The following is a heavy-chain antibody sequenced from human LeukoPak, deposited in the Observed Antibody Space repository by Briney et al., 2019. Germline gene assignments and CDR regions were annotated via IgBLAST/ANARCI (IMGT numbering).Heavy chain of an antibody. CDR1: GYRFNTYG. V-gene: IGHV1-18*01. J-gene: IGHJ6*02. Sequence: ASVKVSCKASGYRFNTYGISWVRQAPGQGLEWMGWISVYNGKTNYAQKFQGRVIMTTDTSTNTAYMELRSLRSDDTALYYCARGSGAGSYYNYGMDVWGQGTTVTVSS. CDR3: ARGSGAGSYYNYGMDV. CDR2: ISVYNGKT. D-gene: IGHD3-10*01.